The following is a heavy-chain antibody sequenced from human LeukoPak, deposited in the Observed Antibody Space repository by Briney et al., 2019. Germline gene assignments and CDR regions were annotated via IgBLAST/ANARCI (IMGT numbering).Heavy chain of an antibody. V-gene: IGHV1-2*02. Sequence: ASVKVSCKASGYTFTGYYMHWVRQAPGQGLAWMGWINPNSGGTNYAQKFQGRVTMTRDTSISTAYMELSRLRSDDTAVYYCARRSDTAMAWDAFDIWGQGTMVTVSS. CDR2: INPNSGGT. CDR3: ARRSDTAMAWDAFDI. J-gene: IGHJ3*02. D-gene: IGHD5-18*01. CDR1: GYTFTGYY.